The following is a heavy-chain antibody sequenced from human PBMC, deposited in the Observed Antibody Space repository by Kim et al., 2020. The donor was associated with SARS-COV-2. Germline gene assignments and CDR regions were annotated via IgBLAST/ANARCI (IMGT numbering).Heavy chain of an antibody. V-gene: IGHV3-30*10. Sequence: YYTDYVKGRFTISRENSKNTPYLQMSSLRRDDTALDYCAREWEAPLDAFDGWGQGTMVTVSS. J-gene: IGHJ3*01. D-gene: IGHD1-26*01. CDR3: AREWEAPLDAFDG.